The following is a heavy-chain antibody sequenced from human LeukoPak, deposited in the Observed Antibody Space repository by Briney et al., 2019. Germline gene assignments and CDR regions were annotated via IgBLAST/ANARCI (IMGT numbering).Heavy chain of an antibody. J-gene: IGHJ4*02. CDR1: GFTFSSYA. CDR2: ISYDGSNE. D-gene: IGHD4-23*01. V-gene: IGHV3-30-3*01. Sequence: PGGSLRLSCAASGFTFSSYAMHWVRQAPGKGLEWVAVISYDGSNEYYADSVKGRFTISRDNSKNTLYLQMNSLRAEDTAVYYCARDLDYGGNSAGLHFDYWGQGTLVTVSS. CDR3: ARDLDYGGNSAGLHFDY.